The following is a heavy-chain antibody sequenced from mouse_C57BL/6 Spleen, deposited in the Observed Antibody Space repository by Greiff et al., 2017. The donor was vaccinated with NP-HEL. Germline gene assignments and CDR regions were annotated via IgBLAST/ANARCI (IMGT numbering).Heavy chain of an antibody. CDR2: IYPGDGDT. J-gene: IGHJ2*01. CDR1: GYAFSSYW. CDR3: ARSMITTTGYYFDY. Sequence: AQLQQSGASVKISCKASGYAFSSYWMNWVKQRPGKGLEWIGQIYPGDGDTNYNGKFKGKATLTADKSSSTAYMQLSSLTSEDSAVYFCARSMITTTGYYFDYWGQGTTLTVSS. D-gene: IGHD2-4*01. V-gene: IGHV1-80*01.